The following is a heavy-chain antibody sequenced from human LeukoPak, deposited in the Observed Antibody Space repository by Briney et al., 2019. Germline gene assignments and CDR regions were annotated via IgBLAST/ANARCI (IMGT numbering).Heavy chain of an antibody. V-gene: IGHV3-23*01. Sequence: HPGGSLRLSCAASGFTFSSYAMSWVRQAPRKRLEWVSAIGGGGGDTFYADSVKGRFTLSRDNSKNTLYLQMSSLRAEDTAVYYCGSHFGVGYYFDYWGQGTLVTVPS. CDR2: IGGGGGDT. D-gene: IGHD3-3*01. CDR1: GFTFSSYA. J-gene: IGHJ4*02. CDR3: GSHFGVGYYFDY.